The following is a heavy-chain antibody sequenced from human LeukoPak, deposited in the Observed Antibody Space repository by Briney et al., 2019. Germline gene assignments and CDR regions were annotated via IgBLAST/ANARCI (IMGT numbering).Heavy chain of an antibody. J-gene: IGHJ4*02. V-gene: IGHV4-34*01. CDR2: INHSGST. CDR1: GGSFSGYY. Sequence: SETLSLTCAVYGGSFSGYYWSWIRQPPGKGLEWIGEINHSGSTNYNPSLKSRVTISVDTSKNQFSLKLSFVTAADTAVYYCARERDDTVTTIDYWGQGTLVTISS. CDR3: ARERDDTVTTIDY. D-gene: IGHD4-17*01.